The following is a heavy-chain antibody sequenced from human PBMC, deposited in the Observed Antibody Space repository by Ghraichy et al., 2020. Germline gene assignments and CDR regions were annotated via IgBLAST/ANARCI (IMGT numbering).Heavy chain of an antibody. J-gene: IGHJ4*02. CDR3: ARAKDLNDPVGFDY. CDR1: GYTFTSYG. Sequence: ASVKVSCKAYGYTFTSYGISWVRQAPGQGLEWMGWISAYNGNTNYAQKLQGRVTMTTDTSTSTAYMELRSLRSDDTAVYYCARAKDLNDPVGFDYWGQGTLVTVSS. CDR2: ISAYNGNT. V-gene: IGHV1-18*04.